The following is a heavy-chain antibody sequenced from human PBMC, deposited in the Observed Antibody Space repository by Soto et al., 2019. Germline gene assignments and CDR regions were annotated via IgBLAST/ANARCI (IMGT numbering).Heavy chain of an antibody. CDR2: IYYSGST. V-gene: IGHV4-31*03. J-gene: IGHJ5*02. CDR1: GGSISSGGYY. Sequence: PSETLSLTCTVSGGSISSGGYYWSWIRQHPGKGLEWIGYIYYSGSTYYNPSLKSRVTISVDTSKNQFSLKLSSVTAADTAMYYCAGENRLLGLTGWFDPWGQGTQVTVSS. CDR3: AGENRLLGLTGWFDP. D-gene: IGHD3-3*01.